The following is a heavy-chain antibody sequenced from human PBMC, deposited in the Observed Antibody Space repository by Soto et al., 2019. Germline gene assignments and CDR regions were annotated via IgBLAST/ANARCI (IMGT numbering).Heavy chain of an antibody. Sequence: ASVKVSCKASGGTFTTYDINWVRQATGHGLEWMGWINPNSGNIGYAQRFQGRVTMTRDTAIRTAYMEVSSPRSDDTAVYYCARGRASGGYYLLDYWGQGTLVTVSS. CDR1: GGTFTTYD. J-gene: IGHJ4*02. CDR3: ARGRASGGYYLLDY. CDR2: INPNSGNI. V-gene: IGHV1-8*01. D-gene: IGHD3-10*01.